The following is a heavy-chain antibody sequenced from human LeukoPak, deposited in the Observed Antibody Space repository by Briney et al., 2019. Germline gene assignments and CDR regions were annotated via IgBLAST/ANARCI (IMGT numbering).Heavy chain of an antibody. CDR3: AREQTRGGDLDY. CDR2: ISSSGSTI. V-gene: IGHV3-48*03. J-gene: IGHJ4*02. CDR1: GFTFSSYE. D-gene: IGHD2-21*02. Sequence: GGSLRLSCAASGFTFSSYEMNWVRQAPGKGLEWVSYISSSGSTIYYADSVKGRFTISRDNAKNSLYLQMHSLRAEDTAVYYCAREQTRGGDLDYWGQGALVTVSS.